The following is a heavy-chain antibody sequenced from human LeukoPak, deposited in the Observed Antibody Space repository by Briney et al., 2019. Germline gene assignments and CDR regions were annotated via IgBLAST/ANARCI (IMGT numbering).Heavy chain of an antibody. V-gene: IGHV3-72*01. D-gene: IGHD1-26*01. CDR3: ARSSGGSSRKIAY. CDR1: GFTFSDHY. CDR2: TRNKANGYTT. J-gene: IGHJ4*02. Sequence: GGSLRLSCAASGFTFSDHYMDWVRQAPGKGLEWVGRTRNKANGYTTEYAASVEGRFTISRDDSKNSLYLQMNSLKTEDTAVYYCARSSGGSSRKIAYWGQGTLVTVSS.